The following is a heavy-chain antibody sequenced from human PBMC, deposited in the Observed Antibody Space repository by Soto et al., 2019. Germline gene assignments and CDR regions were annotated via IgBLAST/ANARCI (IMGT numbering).Heavy chain of an antibody. CDR2: MEPSSGKT. J-gene: IGHJ4*02. CDR3: ARGVNAGVEY. V-gene: IGHV1-8*01. D-gene: IGHD3-10*01. Sequence: ASVNDSCKASGYCVTSLDINWVLQTTGQGLEWMGWMEPSSGKTGYAQRFQDRVTMTMDTSIHTAYMELRSLTSDDTAFYYCARGVNAGVEYWGQGTPVSVSS. CDR1: GYCVTSLD.